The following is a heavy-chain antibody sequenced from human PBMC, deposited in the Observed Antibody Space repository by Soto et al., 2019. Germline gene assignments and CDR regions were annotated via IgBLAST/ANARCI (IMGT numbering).Heavy chain of an antibody. CDR3: ASGYSSSSLSYYYYGMDV. CDR2: IYYSGST. D-gene: IGHD6-6*01. Sequence: SETLSLTCTVSGGSISSYYWSWIRQPPGKGLEWIGYIYYSGSTNYNPSLKSRVTISVDTSKNQFSLKLSSVTAADTAVYYCASGYSSSSLSYYYYGMDVWGQGTTVTVSS. V-gene: IGHV4-59*01. J-gene: IGHJ6*02. CDR1: GGSISSYY.